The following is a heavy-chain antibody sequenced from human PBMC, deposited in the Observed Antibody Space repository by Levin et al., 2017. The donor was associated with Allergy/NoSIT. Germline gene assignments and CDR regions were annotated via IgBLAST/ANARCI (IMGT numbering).Heavy chain of an antibody. CDR3: ASLNWNYAGNWFDP. Sequence: PGGSLRLSCAASGFTLRNYDVSWVRQAPGKGLEWVSAITTGRENTYYADSVKGRFTISRDNSKNMLFLQMNSLRAEDTAIYYCASLNWNYAGNWFDPWGQGTLVTVSS. J-gene: IGHJ5*02. D-gene: IGHD1-7*01. CDR2: ITTGRENT. V-gene: IGHV3-23*01. CDR1: GFTLRNYD.